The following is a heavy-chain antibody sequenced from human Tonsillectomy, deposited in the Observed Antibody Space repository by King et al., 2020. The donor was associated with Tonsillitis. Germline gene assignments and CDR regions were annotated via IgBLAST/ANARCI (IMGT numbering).Heavy chain of an antibody. V-gene: IGHV3-21*01. D-gene: IGHD4-17*01. Sequence: VQLVESGGGLVKPGGSLRLSCAASGFTFSSDSMNWVRQAPGKGLEWVSSISSSSNYIYYADSVKGRFTISRDNAKNSLYLQMNSLRAEDTAVYYCARGDGTVTTNFGYWGQGTLVTVSP. CDR1: GFTFSSDS. J-gene: IGHJ4*02. CDR2: ISSSSNYI. CDR3: ARGDGTVTTNFGY.